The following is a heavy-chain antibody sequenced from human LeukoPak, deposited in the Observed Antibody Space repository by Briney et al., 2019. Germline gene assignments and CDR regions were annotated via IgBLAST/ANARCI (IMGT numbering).Heavy chain of an antibody. CDR2: ISAYNGNT. J-gene: IGHJ5*02. D-gene: IGHD3-22*01. CDR3: ARRRDYDSSGYYHNWFDP. Sequence: ASVKVSCTASGYTFTSYGISWVRQAPGQGLEWMGWISAYNGNTNYAQKLQGRVTMTTDTSTSTAYMELRSLRSDDTAVYYCARRRDYDSSGYYHNWFDPWGQGTLVTVS. CDR1: GYTFTSYG. V-gene: IGHV1-18*01.